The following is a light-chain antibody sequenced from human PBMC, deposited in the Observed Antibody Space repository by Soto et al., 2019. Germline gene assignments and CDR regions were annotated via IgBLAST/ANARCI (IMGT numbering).Light chain of an antibody. CDR3: QQYSDSPLT. CDR1: QTVRTNY. V-gene: IGKV3-20*01. Sequence: EIVLTQSPGTLSLSPGERATLSCRASQTVRTNYLAWFQHKPGQAPRLLIYGASSRATGIPDRFSGSGSGTDFTHNINRLEPEDFAVYFCQQYSDSPLTVGGGTKVEIK. CDR2: GAS. J-gene: IGKJ4*01.